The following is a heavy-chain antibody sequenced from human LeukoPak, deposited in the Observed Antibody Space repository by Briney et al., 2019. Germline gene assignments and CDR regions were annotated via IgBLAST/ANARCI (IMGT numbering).Heavy chain of an antibody. CDR1: GFTFSSYG. D-gene: IGHD1-26*01. CDR2: MRSDGNDV. CDR3: AKDLGLQVGASPFDY. J-gene: IGHJ4*02. Sequence: GGSLRLSCAASGFTFSSYGMHWVRQAPGKGLEWVAFMRSDGNDVHYADSMEGRFIISRDNSKNTLHLQMNSLRSEDTAVYYCAKDLGLQVGASPFDYWGQGTLVTVSS. V-gene: IGHV3-30*02.